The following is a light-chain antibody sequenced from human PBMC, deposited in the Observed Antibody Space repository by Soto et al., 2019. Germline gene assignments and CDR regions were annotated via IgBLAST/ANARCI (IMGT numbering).Light chain of an antibody. CDR3: SSYTSSSTLV. V-gene: IGLV2-8*01. CDR1: KSDIGVYDF. CDR2: EVV. J-gene: IGLJ2*01. Sequence: QSALTQPPSASGSPGQSVTISCTGTKSDIGVYDFVSWYQHHPGKAPRLIIYEVVQRPSGVPDRFSGSKSGNTASLTVSGLQAADEADYYCSSYTSSSTLVFGGGTKLTVL.